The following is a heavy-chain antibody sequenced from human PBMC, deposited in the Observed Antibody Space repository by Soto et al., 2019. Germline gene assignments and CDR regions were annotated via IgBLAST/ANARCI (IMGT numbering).Heavy chain of an antibody. V-gene: IGHV1-18*01. CDR1: GYTITRYH. Sequence: ASVPVACKTSGYTITRYHITWGRQAPGQGLEWMGWISAYNGNTNYAQRLQGRVTMTTDTSTSTAYMELRSLRSDDTAVYYCARDSPPPREWGQGTLVTVSS. CDR2: ISAYNGNT. CDR3: ARDSPPPRE. J-gene: IGHJ4*02.